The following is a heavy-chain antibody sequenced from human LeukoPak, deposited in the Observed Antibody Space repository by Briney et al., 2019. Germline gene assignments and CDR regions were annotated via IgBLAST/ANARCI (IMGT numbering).Heavy chain of an antibody. D-gene: IGHD1-26*01. CDR1: GFTVSSNY. CDR2: IYSGGST. CDR3: ARGGTWTLTDYGMDV. V-gene: IGHV3-53*01. J-gene: IGHJ6*02. Sequence: GGSLRLSCAASGFTVSSNYMSWVRQAPGKGLEWVSVIYSGGSTYYADSVKGRFTISRDNSKNTLYLQMNSLRAEDTAVYYCARGGTWTLTDYGMDVWGQGTTVTVSS.